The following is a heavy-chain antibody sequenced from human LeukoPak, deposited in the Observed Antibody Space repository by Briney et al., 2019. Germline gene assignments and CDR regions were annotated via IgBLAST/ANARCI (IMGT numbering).Heavy chain of an antibody. CDR3: ARDQKFGYSYGFDY. CDR1: GGSFSGYY. CDR2: INHSGST. D-gene: IGHD5-18*01. V-gene: IGHV4-34*01. J-gene: IGHJ4*02. Sequence: SETLSLTCAVYGGSFSGYYWSWIRQPPGKGLEWIGEINHSGSTNYNPSLKSRVTISVDKSKNQFSLKLSSVTAADTAVYYCARDQKFGYSYGFDYWGQGTLVTVSS.